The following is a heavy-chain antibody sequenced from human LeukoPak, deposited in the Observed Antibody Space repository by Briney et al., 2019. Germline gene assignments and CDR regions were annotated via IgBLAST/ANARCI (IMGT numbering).Heavy chain of an antibody. CDR2: ISSSSSYI. Sequence: GGSLRPSCAASGFTFSSYSMNWVRQAPGKGLEWVSSISSSSSYIYYADSVKGRFTISRDNAKNSLYLQMNSLRAEDTAVYYCASDIPAKDAFDIWGQGTMVTVSS. D-gene: IGHD6-25*01. CDR1: GFTFSSYS. V-gene: IGHV3-21*01. J-gene: IGHJ3*02. CDR3: ASDIPAKDAFDI.